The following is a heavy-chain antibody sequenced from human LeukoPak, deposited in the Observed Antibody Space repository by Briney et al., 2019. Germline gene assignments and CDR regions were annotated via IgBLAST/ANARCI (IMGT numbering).Heavy chain of an antibody. CDR3: ARDRRVVGATRPWFDP. CDR1: GGSISSYY. Sequence: PSETLSLTCTVSGGSISSYYWSWIRQPPGKGLEWIGYIYYSGSTNYNPSLKSRVTISVDTSKNQFSLKLSSVTAADTAVYYCARDRRVVGATRPWFDPWGQGTLVTVSS. D-gene: IGHD1-26*01. CDR2: IYYSGST. V-gene: IGHV4-59*01. J-gene: IGHJ5*02.